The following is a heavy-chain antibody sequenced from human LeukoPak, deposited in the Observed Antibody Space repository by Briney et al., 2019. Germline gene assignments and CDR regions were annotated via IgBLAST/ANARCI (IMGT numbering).Heavy chain of an antibody. J-gene: IGHJ4*02. Sequence: PSETLSLTCTVSGGSISSYYWSWIRQPPGKGLEWIGYIYYSGSTNYNPSLKSRVTISVDTSKNQFSLKLSSVTAADTAVYYCARLRSDSSGYYLSHWGQGTLVTVSS. D-gene: IGHD3-22*01. CDR2: IYYSGST. V-gene: IGHV4-59*08. CDR1: GGSISSYY. CDR3: ARLRSDSSGYYLSH.